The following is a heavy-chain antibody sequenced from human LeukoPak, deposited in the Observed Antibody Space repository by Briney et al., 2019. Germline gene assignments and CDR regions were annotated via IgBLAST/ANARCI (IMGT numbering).Heavy chain of an antibody. J-gene: IGHJ6*03. CDR3: ARGPPGWELRYYYYYMDV. CDR2: IYYSGST. V-gene: IGHV4-59*01. Sequence: SETLSLTCTVSGGSISSYYWSWIRQPPGKGLEWIGYIYYSGSTNYNPSLKSRVTISVDTSKNQFSPKLSSVTAADTAVYYCARGPPGWELRYYYYYMDVWGKGTTVTVSS. CDR1: GGSISSYY. D-gene: IGHD1-26*01.